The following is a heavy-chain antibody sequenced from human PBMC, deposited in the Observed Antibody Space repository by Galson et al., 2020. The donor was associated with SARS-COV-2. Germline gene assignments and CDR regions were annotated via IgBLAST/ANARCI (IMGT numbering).Heavy chain of an antibody. V-gene: IGHV1-18*01. J-gene: IGHJ4*02. CDR3: ARDLRIDSVAGGGY. CDR2: ISAYNGNT. Sequence: GESLKISCKASGYTFTSYGISWVRQAPGQGLERMGWISAYNGNTNYAQKLQGRVTMTTDTSTSTAYMELRSLRSDDTAVYYCARDLRIDSVAGGGYWGQGTLVTVSS. D-gene: IGHD6-19*01. CDR1: GYTFTSYG.